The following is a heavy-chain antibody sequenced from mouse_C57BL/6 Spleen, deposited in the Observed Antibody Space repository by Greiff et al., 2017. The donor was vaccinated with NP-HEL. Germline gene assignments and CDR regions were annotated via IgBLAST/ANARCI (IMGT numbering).Heavy chain of an antibody. CDR1: GYTFTSYW. V-gene: IGHV1-59*01. CDR3: ARSYGSRDWYFDV. CDR2: IDPSDSYT. Sequence: VQLQQPGAELVRPGTSVKLSCKASGYTFTSYWMHWVKQRPGQGLEWIGVIDPSDSYTNYNQKFKGKATLTVDTSSSTAYMQLSSLTSEDSAVYYCARSYGSRDWYFDVWGTGTTVTVSS. J-gene: IGHJ1*03. D-gene: IGHD1-1*01.